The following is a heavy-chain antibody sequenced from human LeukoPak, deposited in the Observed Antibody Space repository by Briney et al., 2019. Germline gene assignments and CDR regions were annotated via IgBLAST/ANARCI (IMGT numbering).Heavy chain of an antibody. V-gene: IGHV3-23*01. CDR3: AKGYCSGGSCPSGAFDI. CDR2: ISGSGGST. D-gene: IGHD2-15*01. J-gene: IGHJ3*02. Sequence: GGSLRLSCAASGFTFSSYGMSWVRQAPGKGLEWVSSISGSGGSTYYADSVKGRFTISRDNPKNTVYLQMNSLRAEDTAAYYCAKGYCSGGSCPSGAFDIWGQGTMVTVSS. CDR1: GFTFSSYG.